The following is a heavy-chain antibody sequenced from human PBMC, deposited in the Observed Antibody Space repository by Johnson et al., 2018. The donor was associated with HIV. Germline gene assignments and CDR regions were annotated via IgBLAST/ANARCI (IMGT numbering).Heavy chain of an antibody. Sequence: VQLVESGGGVVRPGGSLRLSCAASGFTFDDYGMSWVRQAPGKGLEWVSGINWNGGSTGYADSVKGRFTISRDNAKNLLYLQMNSLRAEDTAVYYCARDKGIAAAATDDAFDIWGQGTMVTVSS. V-gene: IGHV3-20*04. CDR1: GFTFDDYG. D-gene: IGHD6-13*01. J-gene: IGHJ3*02. CDR2: INWNGGST. CDR3: ARDKGIAAAATDDAFDI.